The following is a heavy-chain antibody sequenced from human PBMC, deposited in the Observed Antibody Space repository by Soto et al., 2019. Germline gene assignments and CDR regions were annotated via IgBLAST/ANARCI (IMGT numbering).Heavy chain of an antibody. CDR1: GFTFNTYT. J-gene: IGHJ6*02. Sequence: EVQLVESGGGLVKPGGSLRLSCAASGFTFNTYTMNWFRQAPGKGLEWVSSISSRSIYIYYEDSVTGRFTISRDDARNSLYLQMNSLRAEDTAVYYCAREEVSRPNTYHGLDVWGQGTTVTVSS. CDR2: ISSRSIYI. V-gene: IGHV3-21*01. CDR3: AREEVSRPNTYHGLDV.